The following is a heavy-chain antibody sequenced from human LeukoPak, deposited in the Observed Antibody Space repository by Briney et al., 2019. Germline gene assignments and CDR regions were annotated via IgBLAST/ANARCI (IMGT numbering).Heavy chain of an antibody. CDR1: GFTFSSYS. Sequence: RSGGSLRLSCAASGFTFSSYSMNWVRQAPGKGLEWVSYISSSSSTIYYADSVKGRFTIYRDNAKNSLYLQMNSLRAEDTAVYYCARVGTYSGYDYGWMNYWGQGTLVTVSS. CDR3: ARVGTYSGYDYGWMNY. CDR2: ISSSSSTI. J-gene: IGHJ4*02. D-gene: IGHD5-12*01. V-gene: IGHV3-48*01.